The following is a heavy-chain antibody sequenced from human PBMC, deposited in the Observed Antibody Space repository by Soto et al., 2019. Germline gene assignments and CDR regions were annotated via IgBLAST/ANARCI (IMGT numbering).Heavy chain of an antibody. D-gene: IGHD2-8*01. CDR2: ISGYNGDT. J-gene: IGHJ6*02. CDR1: GYTFTRYG. V-gene: IGHV1-18*01. Sequence: GASVTASCKASGYTFTRYGISWVRQAPGQGLEWMGWISGYNGDTNYAQKFQDRVSMTIDTSTGTAYMELRSLTSDDTAIYYCAKNGQPPYYYGLDVWGQGTKVTVSS. CDR3: AKNGQPPYYYGLDV.